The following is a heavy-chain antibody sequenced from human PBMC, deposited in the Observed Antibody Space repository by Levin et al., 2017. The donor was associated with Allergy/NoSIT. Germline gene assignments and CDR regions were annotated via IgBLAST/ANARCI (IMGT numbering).Heavy chain of an antibody. V-gene: IGHV3-15*01. CDR2: IKSKTDGGTT. CDR1: GFTFSNAW. D-gene: IGHD3-10*01. J-gene: IGHJ4*02. Sequence: PGGSLRLSCAASGFTFSNAWMSWVRQAPGKGLEWVGRIKSKTDGGTTDYAAPVKGRFTISRDDSKNTLYLQMNSLKTEDTAVYYCTTSLHMVQGCFDYWGQGTLVTVSS. CDR3: TTSLHMVQGCFDY.